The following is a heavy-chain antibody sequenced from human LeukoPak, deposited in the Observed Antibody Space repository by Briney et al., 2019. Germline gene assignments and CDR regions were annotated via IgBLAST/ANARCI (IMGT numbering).Heavy chain of an antibody. CDR2: ISAYNGNT. V-gene: IGHV1-18*01. CDR1: GYTFTSYG. D-gene: IGHD6-19*01. Sequence: ASVKVSCKASGYTFTSYGISWLRQAPGQGLEWMGWISAYNGNTNYAQKLQGRVTMNTDTSTSTAYMELRSLRSDDTAVYYCATPNSGYSSGWPLQHWGQGTLVTVSS. J-gene: IGHJ1*01. CDR3: ATPNSGYSSGWPLQH.